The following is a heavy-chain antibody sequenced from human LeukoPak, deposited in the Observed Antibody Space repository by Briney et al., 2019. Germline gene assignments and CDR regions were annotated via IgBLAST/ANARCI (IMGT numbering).Heavy chain of an antibody. CDR2: ISTYNGNT. D-gene: IGHD2-2*01. J-gene: IGHJ4*02. V-gene: IGHV1-18*01. Sequence: ASVKVSCKASGYTFTSYGISWVRQAPGQGLEWMGWISTYNGNTNYAQKLQGRVTMTTDTSTSTAYMELRSLRSDDTAVYYCARDRIVVVPETLDYWGQGTLVTVSS. CDR3: ARDRIVVVPETLDY. CDR1: GYTFTSYG.